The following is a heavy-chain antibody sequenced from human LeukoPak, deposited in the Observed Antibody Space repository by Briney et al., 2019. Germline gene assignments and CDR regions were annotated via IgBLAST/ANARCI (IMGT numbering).Heavy chain of an antibody. J-gene: IGHJ1*01. D-gene: IGHD4-23*01. V-gene: IGHV4-31*03. CDR3: ARGAGLRWYDAEYFQH. Sequence: SETLSLTCTVSGGSISSGGYYWSWIRQHPGKGLEWIVYIYYSGSTYYNPSLKSRVTISVDTSKNQFSLKLSSVTAADTAVYYCARGAGLRWYDAEYFQHWGQGTLVTVSS. CDR2: IYYSGST. CDR1: GGSISSGGYY.